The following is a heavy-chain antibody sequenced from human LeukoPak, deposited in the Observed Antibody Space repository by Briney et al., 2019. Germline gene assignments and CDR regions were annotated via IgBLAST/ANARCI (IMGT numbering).Heavy chain of an antibody. CDR1: GAAINNDTHY. D-gene: IGHD5-24*01. CDR3: ARNRDGYNSFDY. J-gene: IGHJ4*02. Sequence: PSETLSLTCTVSGAAINNDTHYWGWIRQPPGKGLEWIGNVYFTGTTYSPPSLKSRVSMSVDTSKSQFSLKLSSVTAADTAVYYCARNRDGYNSFDYWGQGTLVTVSS. CDR2: VYFTGTT. V-gene: IGHV4-39*07.